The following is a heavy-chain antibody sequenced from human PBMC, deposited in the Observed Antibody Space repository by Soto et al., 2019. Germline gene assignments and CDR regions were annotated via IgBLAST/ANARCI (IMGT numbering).Heavy chain of an antibody. D-gene: IGHD3-3*01. J-gene: IGHJ5*02. CDR3: ARFLGYDFWSGYPNWFDP. CDR2: IYYSGST. Sequence: PSETLSLTCTVSGGSISSYYWSWIRQPPGKGLEWIGYIYYSGSTNYNPSLKSRVTISVDTSKNQFSLKLSSVTAADTAVYYCARFLGYDFWSGYPNWFDPWGQGTLVTVSS. V-gene: IGHV4-59*01. CDR1: GGSISSYY.